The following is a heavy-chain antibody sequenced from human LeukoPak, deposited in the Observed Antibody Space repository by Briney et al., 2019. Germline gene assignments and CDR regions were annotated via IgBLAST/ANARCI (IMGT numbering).Heavy chain of an antibody. J-gene: IGHJ3*02. Sequence: SETLSLTCTVSGGSISSYYWSWIRQPPGKGLEWIGYIYYSGSTNYNPSLKSRVTISVDTSKNQFSLKLSSVTAADTAVYYCARSRIAVAGTGITFDIWGQGTMVTVSS. D-gene: IGHD6-19*01. CDR3: ARSRIAVAGTGITFDI. CDR1: GGSISSYY. CDR2: IYYSGST. V-gene: IGHV4-59*08.